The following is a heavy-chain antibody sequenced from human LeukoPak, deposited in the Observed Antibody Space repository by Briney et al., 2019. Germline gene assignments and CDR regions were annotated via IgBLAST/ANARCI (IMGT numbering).Heavy chain of an antibody. Sequence: SETLSLTCTVYGGSFSGCYWSWIRQPPGKGLEWIGSIYHSGSTYYNPSLKSRVTISVDTSKNQFSLKLSSVTAADTAMYYCARDLGYNGFDWAPWGQGTLVTVSS. CDR3: ARDLGYNGFDWAP. CDR2: IYHSGST. D-gene: IGHD5-12*01. V-gene: IGHV4-34*01. J-gene: IGHJ5*02. CDR1: GGSFSGCY.